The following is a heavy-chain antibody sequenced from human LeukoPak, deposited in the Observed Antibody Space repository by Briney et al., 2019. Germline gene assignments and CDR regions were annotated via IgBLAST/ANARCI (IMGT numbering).Heavy chain of an antibody. V-gene: IGHV4-39*01. CDR1: GGSISSSSYH. J-gene: IGHJ5*02. CDR3: ARQQSSGLDP. D-gene: IGHD6-19*01. Sequence: SETLSLTCTVSGGSISSSSYHWGRIRQPPGKGLEWIGIIYYTGNTYYNPSLKSRVTISLDTSKNQFSLRLSSVTATDTAVYYCARQQSSGLDPWGQGTLVTVSS. CDR2: IYYTGNT.